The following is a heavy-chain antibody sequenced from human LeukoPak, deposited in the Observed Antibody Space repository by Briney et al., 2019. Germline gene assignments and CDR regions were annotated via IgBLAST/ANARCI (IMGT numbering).Heavy chain of an antibody. J-gene: IGHJ5*02. D-gene: IGHD2-2*01. CDR2: IYYSGST. Sequence: PSETLSLTCTVSGGSISSSSYYWGWIRQPPGKGLEWIGSIYYSGSTYYNPSLKSRVTISVDTSKNQFSLKLSSVTAADTAVYYCARSLGYCSSTSCYPYNWFDPWGQGTLVTVSS. CDR1: GGSISSSSYY. CDR3: ARSLGYCSSTSCYPYNWFDP. V-gene: IGHV4-39*01.